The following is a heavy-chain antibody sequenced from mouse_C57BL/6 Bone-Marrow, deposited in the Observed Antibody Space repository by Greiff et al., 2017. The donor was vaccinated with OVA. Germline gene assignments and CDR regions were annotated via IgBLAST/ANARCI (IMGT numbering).Heavy chain of an antibody. V-gene: IGHV1-26*01. CDR3: ARPRYDYDEAWFAY. D-gene: IGHD2-4*01. J-gene: IGHJ3*01. CDR1: GYTFTDYY. Sequence: EVKLQQSGPELVKPGASVKISCEASGYTFTDYYMNWVKQSHGKSLEWIGDINPSNGGTSYNQKFKGKATLTVDKSSSTAYMELRSLTSEDSAVYYCARPRYDYDEAWFAYWGQGTLVTVSA. CDR2: INPSNGGT.